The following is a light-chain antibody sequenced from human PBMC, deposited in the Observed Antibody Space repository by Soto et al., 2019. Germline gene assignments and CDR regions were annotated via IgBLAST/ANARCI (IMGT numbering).Light chain of an antibody. J-gene: IGKJ1*01. CDR1: KSVSSW. CDR3: QQYDSYSST. V-gene: IGKV1-5*03. Sequence: DIQMTQSPSPLSASVGERVPILCRASKSVSSWLAWFQQNQGKAPKFRFYKASTLQSGVPSRFSGSGSGTEFTLTISSLQPDDFASYYCQQYDSYSSTFGQGTKVEIK. CDR2: KAS.